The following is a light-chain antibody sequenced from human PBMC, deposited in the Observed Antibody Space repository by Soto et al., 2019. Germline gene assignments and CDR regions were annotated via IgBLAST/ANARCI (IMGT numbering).Light chain of an antibody. CDR3: SSYRSSSTFVV. CDR1: SSDVGGYNY. V-gene: IGLV2-14*01. CDR2: DVT. Sequence: QSALTQPASVSGSPGQSITISCTGTSSDVGGYNYVSWYQQHPGKAPKLMIYDVTNRPSGVSNRSSGSKSGNTASLTISGLQAEDEADYYCSSYRSSSTFVVFGGGTKLTVL. J-gene: IGLJ2*01.